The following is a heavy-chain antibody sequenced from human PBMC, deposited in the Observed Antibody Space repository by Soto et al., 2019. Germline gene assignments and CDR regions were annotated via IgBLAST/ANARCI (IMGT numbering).Heavy chain of an antibody. CDR2: ISSSSSYI. D-gene: IGHD5-12*01. V-gene: IGHV3-21*01. CDR3: ARAERGRDGYNYAFDY. Sequence: GVLRLSCAASGFTFSSYSMNWVRQAPGKGLEWVSSISSSSSYIYYADSVKGRFTISRDNAKNSLYLQMNSLRAEDTAVYYCARAERGRDGYNYAFDYWGQGTLVTVSS. J-gene: IGHJ4*02. CDR1: GFTFSSYS.